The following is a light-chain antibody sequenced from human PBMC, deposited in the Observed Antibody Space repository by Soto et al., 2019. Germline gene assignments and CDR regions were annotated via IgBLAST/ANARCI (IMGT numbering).Light chain of an antibody. Sequence: EVVMTQSPATLSVSPGERATLSCRASQSVSSNLAWYQQKRGQAPRLLIYSASTRATGIAARFSGSGSGTEFTLTISSLQSEDFAVYYCQQYNDWPQTFGQGTKVDIK. J-gene: IGKJ1*01. CDR2: SAS. V-gene: IGKV3-15*01. CDR3: QQYNDWPQT. CDR1: QSVSSN.